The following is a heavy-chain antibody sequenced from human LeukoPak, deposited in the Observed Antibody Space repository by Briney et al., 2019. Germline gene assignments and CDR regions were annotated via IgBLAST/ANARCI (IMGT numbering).Heavy chain of an antibody. V-gene: IGHV3-48*03. CDR1: GFIFSSYE. CDR3: ARDGGGAPLPDW. Sequence: GGSLRLSCAASGFIFSSYEMNWARQAPGKGLEWVSYISSSGSTIYYADSVKGRFTISRDNAKNSLYLQMNSLRAEDTAVYYCARDGGGAPLPDWWGQGTLVTVSS. J-gene: IGHJ4*02. D-gene: IGHD2-21*01. CDR2: ISSSGSTI.